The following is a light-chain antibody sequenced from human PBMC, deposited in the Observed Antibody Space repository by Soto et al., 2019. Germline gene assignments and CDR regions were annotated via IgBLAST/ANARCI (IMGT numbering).Light chain of an antibody. CDR2: GAS. J-gene: IGKJ1*01. CDR3: QKYDRAPWT. CDR1: QGVRNH. Sequence: DIQMTQSPSSLSASVGDRVTISCRASQGVRNHLAWYQRKPGKVPKLLIYGASTLQSGVPSRFSGGGSGTDFTLTISSLQPEDVATYYCQKYDRAPWTFGQGTKVDIK. V-gene: IGKV1-27*01.